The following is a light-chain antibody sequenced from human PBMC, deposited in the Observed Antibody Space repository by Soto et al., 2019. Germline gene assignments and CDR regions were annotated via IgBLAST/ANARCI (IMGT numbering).Light chain of an antibody. J-gene: IGLJ2*01. CDR2: EVT. CDR3: SSYTISNTLLL. CDR1: SSDIGTYKY. Sequence: QSALTQPASVSGSPGQSITISCTGASSDIGTYKYVSWYQQHSGKAPKLMIYEVTNRPSGVSNRFSGSKSGNTASLTISGLQAEDEADYFCSSYTISNTLLLFGGGTKLTVL. V-gene: IGLV2-14*01.